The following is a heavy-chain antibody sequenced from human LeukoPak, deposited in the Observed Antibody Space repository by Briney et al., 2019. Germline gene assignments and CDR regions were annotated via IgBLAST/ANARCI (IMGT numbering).Heavy chain of an antibody. Sequence: SETLSLTCTVSGGSISSNGYYWGWIRQPPGEGLEWVGSIYYSGSTYFNPSPKSRVTISVDTSKNQFSLKLSSMTAADTGVSYCARARRSSGWYYFDFWGQGTLVTVSS. D-gene: IGHD6-19*01. V-gene: IGHV4-39*01. CDR3: ARARRSSGWYYFDF. CDR1: GGSISSNGYY. CDR2: IYYSGST. J-gene: IGHJ4*02.